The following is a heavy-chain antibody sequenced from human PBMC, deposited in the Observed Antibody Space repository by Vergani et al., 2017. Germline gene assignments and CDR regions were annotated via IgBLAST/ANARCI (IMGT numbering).Heavy chain of an antibody. V-gene: IGHV4-39*07. Sequence: QVQLQESGPGLVKPSETLSLTCTVSNDSVSNTFYYWGWIRQTPGKGLEWIGSIYYSGSTYYNPSLESRVTMSVDTSKSQFSLKLSSVTAADTAVYYCARDFLYSSSWYVFDPWGQGTLVTVSS. CDR2: IYYSGST. J-gene: IGHJ5*02. CDR3: ARDFLYSSSWYVFDP. D-gene: IGHD6-13*01. CDR1: NDSVSNTFYY.